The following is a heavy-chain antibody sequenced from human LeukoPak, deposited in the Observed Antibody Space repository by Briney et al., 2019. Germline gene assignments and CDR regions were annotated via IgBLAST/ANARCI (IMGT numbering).Heavy chain of an antibody. CDR3: ARESGSYHGNDY. CDR2: INPNNGGT. J-gene: IGHJ4*02. CDR1: GYTFTGYY. D-gene: IGHD1-26*01. V-gene: IGHV1-2*06. Sequence: VASVKVSCKASGYTFTGYYMHWVRQAPGQGLVWMGRINPNNGGTNCAQKFQGRVTMTGDTSISTAYMELNSLRSDDTAMYYCARESGSYHGNDYWGQGTLVTVSS.